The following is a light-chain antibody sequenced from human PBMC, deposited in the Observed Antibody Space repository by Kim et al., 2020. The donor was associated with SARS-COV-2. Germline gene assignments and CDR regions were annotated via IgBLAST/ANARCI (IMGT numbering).Light chain of an antibody. CDR3: SSYTTSSSVV. V-gene: IGLV2-14*01. Sequence: ASVSGSPGQSITISCTGYNYVSWYQQHPGKAPQLMIYDVTKRPSGVSNRFSGSKYGNTASLTISGLQAEDEADYYCSSYTTSSSVVFGGGTQLTVL. CDR2: DVT. J-gene: IGLJ2*01. CDR1: NY.